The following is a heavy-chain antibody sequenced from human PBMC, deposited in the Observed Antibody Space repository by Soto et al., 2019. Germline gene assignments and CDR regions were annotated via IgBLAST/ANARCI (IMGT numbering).Heavy chain of an antibody. V-gene: IGHV4-31*03. CDR1: VGSISSEGYY. CDR2: IYYSGTT. D-gene: IGHD5-18*01. CDR3: ARGRGYSYGPYYFDY. J-gene: IGHJ4*02. Sequence: LSLTCTFSVGSISSEGYYWSWFRQLPGKGLEWIGDIYYSGTTYHNPSLRSRLTISGDASKNQFSLKLSSVTDADTALYYCARGRGYSYGPYYFDYWGQGTLVTVSS.